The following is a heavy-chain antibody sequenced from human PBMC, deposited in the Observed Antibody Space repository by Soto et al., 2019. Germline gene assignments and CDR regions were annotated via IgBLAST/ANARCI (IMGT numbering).Heavy chain of an antibody. CDR1: GFIFSGYS. J-gene: IGHJ4*02. V-gene: IGHV3-48*02. CDR3: ARDFLGALFSGYFDH. Sequence: GGSLRLSCAASGFIFSGYSMNWVRQAPGKGLEWVSYITSSSSTIYYADSVKGRFTISRDNVKNSLHLQMNNLRDEDTAVYYCARDFLGALFSGYFDHWGQGILVTVSS. CDR2: ITSSSSTI. D-gene: IGHD3-10*01.